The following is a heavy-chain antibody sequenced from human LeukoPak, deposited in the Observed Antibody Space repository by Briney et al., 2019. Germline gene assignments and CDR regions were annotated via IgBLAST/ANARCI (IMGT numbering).Heavy chain of an antibody. Sequence: SETLSLTCTVSGGSISSGDYYWTWIRQPTGKGLEWIGYIYYSGSTYYKSSLKGRISISGDTSKNQFSLNLSSVTAADTAVYYCARCYRLLYEGGWYYYMDVWGKGTTVTVSS. V-gene: IGHV4-30-4*08. D-gene: IGHD2-2*02. CDR2: IYYSGST. CDR3: ARCYRLLYEGGWYYYMDV. CDR1: GGSISSGDYY. J-gene: IGHJ6*03.